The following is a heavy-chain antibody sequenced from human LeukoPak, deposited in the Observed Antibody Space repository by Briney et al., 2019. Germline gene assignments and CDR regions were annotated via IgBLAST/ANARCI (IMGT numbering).Heavy chain of an antibody. Sequence: PGGSLRLSCAASGFTFSSYGMHWVRQAPGMGLEWVAFIRYDGSNKYYADSVKGRFTISRDNSKNTLYLQMNSLRAEDTAVYYCAKDGYSGYVLFDYWGQGTLVTVSS. V-gene: IGHV3-30*02. CDR2: IRYDGSNK. CDR3: AKDGYSGYVLFDY. D-gene: IGHD5-12*01. CDR1: GFTFSSYG. J-gene: IGHJ4*02.